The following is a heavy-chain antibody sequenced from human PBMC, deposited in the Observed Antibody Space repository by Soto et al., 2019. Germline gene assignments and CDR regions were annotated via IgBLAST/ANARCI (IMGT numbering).Heavy chain of an antibody. Sequence: GGSLRLSCAASGFTFSSYGMHWVRQAPGKGLEWVAVISYDGSNKYYADSVKGRFTISRDNSKNTLYLQMNSLRAEDTAVYYCAKGMYYDILTGSTGDVWGQGTTVTVSS. V-gene: IGHV3-30*18. CDR1: GFTFSSYG. CDR2: ISYDGSNK. J-gene: IGHJ6*02. CDR3: AKGMYYDILTGSTGDV. D-gene: IGHD3-9*01.